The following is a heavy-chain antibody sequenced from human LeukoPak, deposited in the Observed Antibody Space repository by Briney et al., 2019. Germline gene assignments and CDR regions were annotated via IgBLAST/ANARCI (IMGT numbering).Heavy chain of an antibody. CDR3: ARVGLSRAALLYYGMDV. CDR2: INPNSGGT. J-gene: IGHJ6*02. CDR1: GYTFTGYY. Sequence: GASVKVSCKASGYTFTGYYMHWVRQAPGQGLEWMGWINPNSGGTNYAQKFQGRVTMTRDTSISTAYMELSRLRSDDTAVYYCARVGLSRAALLYYGMDVWSQGTTVTVSS. D-gene: IGHD3/OR15-3a*01. V-gene: IGHV1-2*02.